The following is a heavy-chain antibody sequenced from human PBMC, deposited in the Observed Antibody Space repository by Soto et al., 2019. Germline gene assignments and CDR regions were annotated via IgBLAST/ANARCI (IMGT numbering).Heavy chain of an antibody. J-gene: IGHJ6*02. CDR3: AGPPELTRIYYYFGMDV. CDR2: IIPIFGTA. V-gene: IGHV1-69*05. CDR1: GGTFSSYA. Sequence: QVQLVQSGAEVKKPGSSVKVSCKASGGTFSSYAISWVRQAPGQGLEWMGGIIPIFGTANYAQKFQGRVSITSDESTSTAIMELSSLRSEDTAVYYCAGPPELTRIYYYFGMDVWGQGTTVTVSS. D-gene: IGHD1-26*01.